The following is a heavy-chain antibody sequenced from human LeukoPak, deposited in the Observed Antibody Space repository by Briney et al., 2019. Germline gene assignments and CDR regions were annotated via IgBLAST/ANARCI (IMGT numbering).Heavy chain of an antibody. J-gene: IGHJ5*02. CDR2: INGDGRNI. CDR3: ARDPDCDSTSCYIGPYNWFDP. Sequence: GGSLRLSCVASGFTFSSYWMHWVRQDPRKGLVWVSRINGDGRNINYADSVRGRFTISRDNAKNTLYLQMNSLRAEDTAVYYCARDPDCDSTSCYIGPYNWFDPWGQGTLVTVSS. V-gene: IGHV3-74*01. CDR1: GFTFSSYW. D-gene: IGHD2-2*02.